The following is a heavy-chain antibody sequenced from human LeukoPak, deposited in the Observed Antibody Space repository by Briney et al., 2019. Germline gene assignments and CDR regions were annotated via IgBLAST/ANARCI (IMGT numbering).Heavy chain of an antibody. CDR3: AKFLVTDPGVY. D-gene: IGHD2-21*02. Sequence: GGSLRLSCTTSGFTFSNYAMSWVRQAPGKGLEWVSAISGSGGRTYYADSVKGRFTISRDNSKNTLYLQMNSLRAEDTAVYYCAKFLVTDPGVYWGQGTLVTVSS. V-gene: IGHV3-23*01. CDR1: GFTFSNYA. J-gene: IGHJ4*02. CDR2: ISGSGGRT.